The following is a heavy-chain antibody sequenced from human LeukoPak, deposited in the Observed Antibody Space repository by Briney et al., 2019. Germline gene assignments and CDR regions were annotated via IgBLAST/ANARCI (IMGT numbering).Heavy chain of an antibody. J-gene: IGHJ4*02. CDR2: ISGSGGSA. CDR3: AKDACSSCYNIVLTIVLDY. D-gene: IGHD2-15*01. Sequence: PGGSLRLSCEASGFTFAESDMTWVRQAPGKGLEWVSTISGSGGSAYYADSVKGRFSISRDNSKNTLYLQMNSLRAEDTAVYYCAKDACSSCYNIVLTIVLDYWGQGVLVTVSS. V-gene: IGHV3-23*01. CDR1: GFTFAESD.